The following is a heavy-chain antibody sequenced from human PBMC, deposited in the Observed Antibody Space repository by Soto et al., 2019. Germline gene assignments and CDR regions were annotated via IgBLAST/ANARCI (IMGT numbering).Heavy chain of an antibody. CDR3: AREDDGGDRDYYGLDV. CDR2: IHYSGSI. D-gene: IGHD2-21*02. CDR1: GGSISYEYYH. V-gene: IGHV4-30-4*08. J-gene: IGHJ6*02. Sequence: QVQLQQSGPGLVKPSQTLSLTCTVSGGSISYEYYHWTWIRQSPGKGLEWIGYIHYSGSIIYNPSFKSRATMSVDTSKNQVALQLSSVTAADTAVYFCAREDDGGDRDYYGLDVWGQGTTVTVSS.